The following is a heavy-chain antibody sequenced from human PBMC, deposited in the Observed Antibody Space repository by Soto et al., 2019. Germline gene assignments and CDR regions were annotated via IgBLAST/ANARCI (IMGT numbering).Heavy chain of an antibody. CDR2: VYYSGST. CDR3: ARDDQSCHYGSCSWHFTY. CDR1: GGSISGNY. D-gene: IGHD3-10*01. J-gene: IGHJ4*02. V-gene: IGHV4-59*01. Sequence: PSETLSLTCTVSGGSISGNYLSWIRQSPGKGLEWIGYVYYSGSTVYNPSLKSRVTISADTSKNQFSLRLSSVTAADTAVHYCARDDQSCHYGSCSWHFTYWGQGALVTVSS.